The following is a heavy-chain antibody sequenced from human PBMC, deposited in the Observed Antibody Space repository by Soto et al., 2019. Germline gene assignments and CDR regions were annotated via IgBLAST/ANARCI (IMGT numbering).Heavy chain of an antibody. V-gene: IGHV4-59*12. D-gene: IGHD2-2*01. CDR1: GGSINSYY. Sequence: PSETLSLTCTVSGGSINSYYWSWIRQPPGKGLEWIGYIYYSGSTNYNPSLKSRVTISVDTSKNQFSLKLSSVTAADTAVYYCASLGCSSTSCYDSYYYGMDVWGQGTTVTVSS. J-gene: IGHJ6*02. CDR3: ASLGCSSTSCYDSYYYGMDV. CDR2: IYYSGST.